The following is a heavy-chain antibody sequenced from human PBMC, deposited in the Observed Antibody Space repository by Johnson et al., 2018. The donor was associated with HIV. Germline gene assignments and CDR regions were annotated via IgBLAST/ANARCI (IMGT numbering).Heavy chain of an antibody. D-gene: IGHD1-1*01. CDR3: ARSTGARAAFGI. Sequence: VQLVESGGGLVQPGGSLRLSCAASGFTFSSYAMSWVRQAPGKGLEWVSAIRGSGGSTYYADSVKGRFTISRDNSKNSLYMQMNSLRAEDTAVYCCARSTGARAAFGIWGQGTMVTVSS. CDR2: IRGSGGST. J-gene: IGHJ3*02. CDR1: GFTFSSYA. V-gene: IGHV3-23*04.